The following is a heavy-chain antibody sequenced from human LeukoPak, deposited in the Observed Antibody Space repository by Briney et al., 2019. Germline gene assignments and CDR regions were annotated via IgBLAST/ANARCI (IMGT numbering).Heavy chain of an antibody. Sequence: KPSETLSLTCTVSGGSIISGDYYWSWIRQPPGKGLEWIGYIYYSGSTYYNPSLKSRLSISVDTSKNQFSLRLSSVTAADTAVYYCARGGFYYDSSGYYYRDKEPSNWFDPWGQGTLVTVSP. CDR2: IYYSGST. CDR3: ARGGFYYDSSGYYYRDKEPSNWFDP. D-gene: IGHD3-22*01. V-gene: IGHV4-30-4*01. CDR1: GGSIISGDYY. J-gene: IGHJ5*02.